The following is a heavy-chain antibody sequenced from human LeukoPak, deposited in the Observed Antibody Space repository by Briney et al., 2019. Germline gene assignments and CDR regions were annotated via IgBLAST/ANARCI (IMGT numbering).Heavy chain of an antibody. J-gene: IGHJ6*03. D-gene: IGHD4-11*01. Sequence: PSETLSLTCTVSGGSIGSYYWSWVRQPPGKGLEWIGYIHYSGSTNYNPSLKSRVTTSIDTSKNQFSLKVTSVTAADAAVYYCARTTVTTLGYYYYYMDVWGKGTTVTVSS. CDR2: IHYSGST. CDR1: GGSIGSYY. V-gene: IGHV4-59*01. CDR3: ARTTVTTLGYYYYYMDV.